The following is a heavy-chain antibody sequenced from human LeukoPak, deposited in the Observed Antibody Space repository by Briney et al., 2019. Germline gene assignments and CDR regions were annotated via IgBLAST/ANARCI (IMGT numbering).Heavy chain of an antibody. CDR2: ISSSSSYI. J-gene: IGHJ5*02. Sequence: PGGSLRLSCAGSAFTFSSYWMSWVRQAPGKGPEWVSSISSSSSYIYYADSVKGRFTISRDNAKNSLYLQMNSLRAEDTAVYYCARDPGGFGELSRFDPWGQGTLVTVSS. CDR1: AFTFSSYW. CDR3: ARDPGGFGELSRFDP. D-gene: IGHD3-10*01. V-gene: IGHV3-21*01.